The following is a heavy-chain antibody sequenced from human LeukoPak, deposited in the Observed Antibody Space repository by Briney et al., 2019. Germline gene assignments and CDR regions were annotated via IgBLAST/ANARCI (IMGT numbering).Heavy chain of an antibody. D-gene: IGHD2/OR15-2a*01. J-gene: IGHJ5*02. Sequence: SGPTLVNPTQTLTLTCTFSGFSLSTSAVGVGWIRQPPGKALEWLALIYWDDDKRYSPSRKSRLTTIKDTSKNQVVLTMTNMDPVDTATYYCAHRRENEGPEDWFDPWGQGTLVTVSS. CDR2: IYWDDDK. V-gene: IGHV2-5*02. CDR3: AHRRENEGPEDWFDP. CDR1: GFSLSTSAVG.